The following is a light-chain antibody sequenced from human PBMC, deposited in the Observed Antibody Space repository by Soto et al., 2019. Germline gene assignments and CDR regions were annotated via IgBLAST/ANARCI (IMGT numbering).Light chain of an antibody. CDR2: KAS. J-gene: IGKJ1*01. CDR1: QSISIW. CDR3: QQYINRWT. Sequence: DIQLTQSPSTLSASVGDRVTITCRASQSISIWLAWYQQKPGKAPNLLIYKASSLESGVPSRFSGSGSGTEFTLTISSLQTDDFATYYCQQYINRWTFGQGTKV. V-gene: IGKV1-5*03.